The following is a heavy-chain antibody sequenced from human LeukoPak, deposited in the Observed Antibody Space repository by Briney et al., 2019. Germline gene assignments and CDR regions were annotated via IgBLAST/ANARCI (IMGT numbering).Heavy chain of an antibody. V-gene: IGHV3-7*01. CDR2: IKQDGSEK. D-gene: IGHD3-22*01. J-gene: IGHJ3*02. CDR1: VFTFSSYW. CDR3: ARSMIVVVITDDAFDI. Sequence: GGSLRLSCAASVFTFSSYWMSWVRQAPGKGLEWVANIKQDGSEKYYVDSVKGRFTIYRDNAKNSLYLKMNSLRPEDTAVYYCARSMIVVVITDDAFDIWGQGTMVTVSS.